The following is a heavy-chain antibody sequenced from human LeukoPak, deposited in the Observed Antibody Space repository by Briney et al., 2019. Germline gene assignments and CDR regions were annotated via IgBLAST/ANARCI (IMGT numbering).Heavy chain of an antibody. CDR3: ARQYSYGFDY. J-gene: IGHJ4*02. CDR1: GFTFSSYA. Sequence: GGSLRLSCVASGFTFSSYAMSWFRQAPGKGLEWVSAIDGSGGSTYYADSVKGRFTISRDNSKNTLYLQMNSLRAEDTAVYYCARQYSYGFDYWGQGTLVTVSS. D-gene: IGHD5-18*01. CDR2: IDGSGGST. V-gene: IGHV3-23*01.